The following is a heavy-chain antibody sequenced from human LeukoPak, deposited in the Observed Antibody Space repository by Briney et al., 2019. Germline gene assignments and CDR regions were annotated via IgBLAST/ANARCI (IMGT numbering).Heavy chain of an antibody. CDR3: AELGITMIGGV. CDR2: ISSSSSYI. D-gene: IGHD3-10*02. J-gene: IGHJ6*04. Sequence: GGSLRLSCAASGFTFSSYSMNWVRQAPGKGLEWVSSISSSSSYIYYADSVKGRFTISRDNAKNSPYLQMNSLRAEDTAVYYCAELGITMIGGVWGKGTTVTISS. CDR1: GFTFSSYS. V-gene: IGHV3-21*01.